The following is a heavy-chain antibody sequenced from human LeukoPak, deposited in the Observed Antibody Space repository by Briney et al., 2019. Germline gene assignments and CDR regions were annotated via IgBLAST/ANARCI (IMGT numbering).Heavy chain of an antibody. CDR1: GGSIRSSYYY. CDR2: IYYSGST. V-gene: IGHV4-39*01. CDR3: ARLGGDRPFDY. J-gene: IGHJ4*02. Sequence: SETLSLTCTVSGGSIRSSYYYWGWIRQPPGKGLEWIGSIYYSGSTYYNPSLKSRVTISVDTSKNQFSLRLSSVTAADTAVYYCARLGGDRPFDYWGQGTLVTVSS. D-gene: IGHD2-21*02.